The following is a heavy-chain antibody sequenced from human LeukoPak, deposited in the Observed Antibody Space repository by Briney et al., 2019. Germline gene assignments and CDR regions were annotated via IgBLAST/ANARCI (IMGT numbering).Heavy chain of an antibody. CDR2: ISTGSNFI. Sequence: GGSLRLSCEVSGFTFSSYRMNWVRQAPGKGLEWVASISTGSNFIYYGDSVKGRFTISRDNSKNTLYLQMNSLRAEDTAVYYCAKDLLAAPRPDYWGQGTLVTVSS. D-gene: IGHD6-6*01. V-gene: IGHV3-21*04. CDR1: GFTFSSYR. CDR3: AKDLLAAPRPDY. J-gene: IGHJ4*02.